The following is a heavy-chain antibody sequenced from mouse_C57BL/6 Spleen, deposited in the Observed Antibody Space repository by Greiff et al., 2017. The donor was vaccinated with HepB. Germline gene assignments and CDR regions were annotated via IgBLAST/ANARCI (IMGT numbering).Heavy chain of an antibody. CDR3: ARDYGSHSYYFDY. D-gene: IGHD1-1*01. CDR2: INPNNGGT. Sequence: EVQLQQSGPELVKPGASVKISCKASGYTFTDYYMNWVKQSHGKSLEWIGDINPNNGGTSYNQKFKGKATLTVDKSSSTAYMELRSLTSEDSAVYYCARDYGSHSYYFDYWGQGTTLTVSS. J-gene: IGHJ2*01. CDR1: GYTFTDYY. V-gene: IGHV1-26*01.